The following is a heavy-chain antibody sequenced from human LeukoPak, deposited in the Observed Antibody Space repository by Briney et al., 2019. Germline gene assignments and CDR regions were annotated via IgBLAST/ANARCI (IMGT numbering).Heavy chain of an antibody. CDR2: IGSSGGST. V-gene: IGHV3-23*01. D-gene: IGHD4-23*01. J-gene: IGHJ3*02. CDR3: AKDPSDYVGAFDI. CDR1: GFTFNNYP. Sequence: GGSLRLSCAASGFTFNNYPMSWVRQAPGKGLEWISVIGSSGGSTHYADSVKGRFTISRDNSRNTLSLQMNSLRAEDTAVYYCAKDPSDYVGAFDIWGQGTMVSVSS.